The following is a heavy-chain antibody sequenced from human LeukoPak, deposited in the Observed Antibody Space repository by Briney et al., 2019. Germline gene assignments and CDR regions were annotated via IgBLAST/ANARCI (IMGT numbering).Heavy chain of an antibody. D-gene: IGHD6-13*01. V-gene: IGHV4-34*01. Sequence: SETLSLTCAVYGGSFSGYYWSWIRQPPGKGLEWIGEINHSGSTNYNPSLKSRVTISVDTSKSQFSLKLSSVTAADTAVYYGARGLWQQLGNDYWGQGTLVTVSS. CDR2: INHSGST. J-gene: IGHJ4*02. CDR3: ARGLWQQLGNDY. CDR1: GGSFSGYY.